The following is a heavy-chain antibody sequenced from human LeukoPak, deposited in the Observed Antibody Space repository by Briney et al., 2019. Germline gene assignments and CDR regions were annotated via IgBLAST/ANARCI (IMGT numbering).Heavy chain of an antibody. CDR1: GFTFSSYA. CDR2: ISGSGGST. D-gene: IGHD2-15*01. CDR3: AKDGSGEGQFDY. Sequence: PGRSLRLSCAASGFTFSSYAMSWVRQAPGKGLEWVSGISGSGGSTYYADSVKGRFTISRDTSKNTLYLQMNSLRAEDTAVYYCAKDGSGEGQFDYWGQGTLVTVSS. J-gene: IGHJ4*02. V-gene: IGHV3-23*01.